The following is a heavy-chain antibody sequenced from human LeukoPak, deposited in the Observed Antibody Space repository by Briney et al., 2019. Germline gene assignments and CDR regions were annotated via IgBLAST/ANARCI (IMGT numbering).Heavy chain of an antibody. CDR3: ARDLGGGRGYSYGPLDY. Sequence: GGSQRLSCAASGFTFDDYGMSWVRQAPGKGLEWVSGINWNGGSTGYADSVKGRFTISRDNAKNSLYLQMNSLRAEDTALYYCARDLGGGRGYSYGPLDYWGQGTLVTVSS. V-gene: IGHV3-20*04. J-gene: IGHJ4*02. D-gene: IGHD5-18*01. CDR1: GFTFDDYG. CDR2: INWNGGST.